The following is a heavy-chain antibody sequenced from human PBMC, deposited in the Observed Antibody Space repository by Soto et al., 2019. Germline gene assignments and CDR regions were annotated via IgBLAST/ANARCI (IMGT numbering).Heavy chain of an antibody. D-gene: IGHD1-26*01. V-gene: IGHV5-51*01. CDR1: GYRFSTYC. CDR3: ARLGGIVDTGTWIQ. J-gene: IGHJ4*02. Sequence: GESLKISCKASGYRFSTYCIGWVLQRPGKGPEWMAIIYPGDSDTRENPSFQGQVTISADKSSNTVHLQWRSLKASDTAIYYCARLGGIVDTGTWIQWGQGTPVTVSS. CDR2: IYPGDSDT.